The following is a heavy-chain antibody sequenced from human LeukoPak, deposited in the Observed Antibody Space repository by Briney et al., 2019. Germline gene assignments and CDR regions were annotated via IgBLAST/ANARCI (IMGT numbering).Heavy chain of an antibody. Sequence: GGSLRLSCAASGFTFSSYSMNWVRQAPGKGLEWVSSISSSSSYIYYADSVKGRFTISRDNAKSSLYLQMNSLRAEDTAVYYCARDYYDILTGNYQRELRFDYWAREPWSPSPQ. CDR1: GFTFSSYS. J-gene: IGHJ4*02. V-gene: IGHV3-21*01. CDR2: ISSSSSYI. D-gene: IGHD3-9*01. CDR3: ARDYYDILTGNYQRELRFDY.